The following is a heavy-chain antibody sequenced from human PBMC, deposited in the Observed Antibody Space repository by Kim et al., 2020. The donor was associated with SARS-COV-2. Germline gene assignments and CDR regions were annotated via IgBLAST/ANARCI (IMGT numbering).Heavy chain of an antibody. V-gene: IGHV1-3*01. CDR1: GYTFTSYA. Sequence: ASVKVSCKASGYTFTSYAMHWVRQAPGQRLEWMGWINAGNGNTEYSQRFQGRVTITRDTSASTAYMELSSLRSEDTAVYYCARSRYYDSSGYFWQRGYWGQGTLVTVSS. CDR2: INAGNGNT. D-gene: IGHD3-22*01. J-gene: IGHJ4*02. CDR3: ARSRYYDSSGYFWQRGY.